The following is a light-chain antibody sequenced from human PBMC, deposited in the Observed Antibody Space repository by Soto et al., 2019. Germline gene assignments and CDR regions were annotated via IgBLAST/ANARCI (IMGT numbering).Light chain of an antibody. V-gene: IGKV3-20*01. Sequence: EIFLTHSPVTLSLSPLERATLSCRSSQSVSSSYLAWYQQKPGQAPRLLIYGASSRDTGIPDRLSGSGSGTDFTLTISRLEPEDFAVYYCQQYGRSPNLGGGNXVEIK. CDR1: QSVSSSY. J-gene: IGKJ4*01. CDR2: GAS. CDR3: QQYGRSPN.